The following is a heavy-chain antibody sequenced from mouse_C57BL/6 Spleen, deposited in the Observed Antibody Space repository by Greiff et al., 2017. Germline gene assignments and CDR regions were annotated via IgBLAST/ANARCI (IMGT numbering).Heavy chain of an antibody. CDR1: GFNIKDYY. D-gene: IGHD1-1*01. V-gene: IGHV14-2*01. CDR2: IDPEDGET. J-gene: IGHJ4*01. CDR3: ASYYGSSPYYAMDY. Sequence: VQLQQSGAELVKPGASVKLSCTASGFNIKDYYMHWVKQRTEQGLEWIGRIDPEDGETKYVPKFQGKATITADTSSNTAYLQLSSLTSEDTAVYYGASYYGSSPYYAMDYWGQGTSVTVSS.